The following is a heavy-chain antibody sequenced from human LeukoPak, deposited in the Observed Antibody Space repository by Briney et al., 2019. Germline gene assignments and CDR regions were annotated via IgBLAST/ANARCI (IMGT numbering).Heavy chain of an antibody. Sequence: GGSLRLSCAASGFTFSSYSMNWVRQAPGKGLEWVSSISSSSCYIYYAGSVKGRFTSSRDNAKNSLYLQMNSLRAEDTAVYHCARVSAEGNTAMVNGGFDYWGQGTLVTVSS. CDR1: GFTFSSYS. CDR3: ARVSAEGNTAMVNGGFDY. D-gene: IGHD5-18*01. CDR2: ISSSSCYI. V-gene: IGHV3-21*01. J-gene: IGHJ4*02.